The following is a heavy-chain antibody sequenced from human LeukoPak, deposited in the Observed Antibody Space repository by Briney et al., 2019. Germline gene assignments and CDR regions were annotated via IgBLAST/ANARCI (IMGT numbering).Heavy chain of an antibody. CDR2: IYHSGST. CDR1: GGSISSSNW. Sequence: PSGTLSLTCAVSGGSISSSNWWSWVRQPPGKGLEWIGEIYHSGSTHYNPSLKSRVTISVDKSKNHFSLNLSSVTAADTAVYYCATEDRSNWYVDYWGQGTLVTVSS. V-gene: IGHV4-4*02. D-gene: IGHD6-13*01. CDR3: ATEDRSNWYVDY. J-gene: IGHJ4*02.